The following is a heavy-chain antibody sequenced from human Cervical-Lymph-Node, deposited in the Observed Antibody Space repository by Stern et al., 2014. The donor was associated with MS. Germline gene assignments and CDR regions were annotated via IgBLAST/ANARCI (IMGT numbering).Heavy chain of an antibody. CDR2: IYAGNSDT. CDR1: EYNFNTHW. CDR3: ARHGGPNWNHEAHNWFDP. D-gene: IGHD1-14*01. V-gene: IGHV5-51*03. Sequence: QLVQSGAEVKKPGESLKISCKGSEYNFNTHWIAWVRQMPGKGLEWLGNIYAGNSDTRYTPSLQGQVSISADKSITTAYLHFSSLKASDSAMYFCARHGGPNWNHEAHNWFDPWGQGTLVTVSS. J-gene: IGHJ5*02.